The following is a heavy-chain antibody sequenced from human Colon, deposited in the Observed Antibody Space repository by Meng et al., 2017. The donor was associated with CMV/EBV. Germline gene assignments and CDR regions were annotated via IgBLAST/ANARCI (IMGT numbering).Heavy chain of an antibody. V-gene: IGHV3-9*01. Sequence: GGSLRLSCVVSGFDFYGHAIHWVRQPPGKGLEWVSGIFWLTGGEDYADSVRGRFTVSRDTAKNTLYLDMASLRGEDTAIYFCTRDITPGGADYWGPGTLVTVSS. CDR1: GFDFYGHA. J-gene: IGHJ4*02. CDR3: TRDITPGGADY. D-gene: IGHD3-16*01. CDR2: IFWLTGGE.